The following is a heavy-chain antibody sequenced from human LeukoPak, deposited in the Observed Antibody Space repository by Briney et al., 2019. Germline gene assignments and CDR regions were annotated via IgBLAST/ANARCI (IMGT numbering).Heavy chain of an antibody. V-gene: IGHV1-46*01. CDR1: GYTFTSYY. J-gene: IGHJ4*02. D-gene: IGHD6-6*01. CDR2: INPSGGST. Sequence: ASVKVSCKASGYTFTSYYMHWVRQAPGQGLEWMGIINPSGGSTSYAQKFQGRVTMTTDTSTSTAYMELRSLRSDDTAVYYCAREKWAARNDYWGQGTLVTVSS. CDR3: AREKWAARNDY.